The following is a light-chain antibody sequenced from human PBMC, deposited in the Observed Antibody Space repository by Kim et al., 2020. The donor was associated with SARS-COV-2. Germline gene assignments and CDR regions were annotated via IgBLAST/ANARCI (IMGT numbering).Light chain of an antibody. CDR2: DNN. J-gene: IGLJ2*01. CDR3: GTWDSSLSAVL. Sequence: GKKVTISCSGSSSNIGNNYVSWYQQLPGTAPQLLIYDNNKRPSGIPDRFSGSKSGTSATLGITGLQTGDEADYYCGTWDSSLSAVLFGGGTQLTVL. V-gene: IGLV1-51*01. CDR1: SSNIGNNY.